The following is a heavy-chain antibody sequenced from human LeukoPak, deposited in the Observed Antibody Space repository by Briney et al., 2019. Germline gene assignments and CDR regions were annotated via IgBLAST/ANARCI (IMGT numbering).Heavy chain of an antibody. CDR3: ATDLYAGTVNWFDP. Sequence: GGSLRLSCAASGFTFDDYAMTWVRQAPGRGLHWVSRIDWNGGSTTYADSVKGRFTISRDNANNSLYLQRNSLRAEDTALYYCATDLYAGTVNWFDPRGQGTLVTVSS. V-gene: IGHV3-20*04. CDR1: GFTFDDYA. D-gene: IGHD6-13*01. CDR2: IDWNGGST. J-gene: IGHJ5*02.